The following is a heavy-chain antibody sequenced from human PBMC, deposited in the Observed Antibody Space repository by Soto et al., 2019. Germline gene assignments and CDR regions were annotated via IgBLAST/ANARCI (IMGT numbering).Heavy chain of an antibody. CDR1: GEAINSLGYY. V-gene: IGHV4-31*03. J-gene: IGHJ4*02. CDR2: VSYTGST. CDR3: TRGDY. Sequence: QVHLQYSGPGLVKPSQTLSLACSVSGEAINSLGYYWTWVRQTPGKGLWWIGFVSYTGSTFYNSALRSRVTISRHTSQNQFFLEVKSVTVADTAMYFCTRGDYWGQGVLVTVSS.